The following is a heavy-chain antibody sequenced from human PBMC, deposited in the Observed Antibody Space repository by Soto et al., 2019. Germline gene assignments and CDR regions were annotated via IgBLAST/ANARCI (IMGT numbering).Heavy chain of an antibody. Sequence: SEPLCLTCSVSGGSISNYDGSWIRQPPGKGLEWIGYIYYSGSTNYNPSLKSRVTISVDTSKNQFSLKLSSVTAADTAVYYCARKGAGTGYYYYYGMDVWGQGTLVTVSS. CDR1: GGSISNYD. V-gene: IGHV4-59*01. CDR2: IYYSGST. J-gene: IGHJ6*02. D-gene: IGHD6-13*01. CDR3: ARKGAGTGYYYYYGMDV.